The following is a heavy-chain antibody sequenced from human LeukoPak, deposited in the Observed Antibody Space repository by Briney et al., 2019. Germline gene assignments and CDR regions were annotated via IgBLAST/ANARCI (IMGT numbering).Heavy chain of an antibody. CDR3: ARGAYSYGDFDY. CDR2: ISSSSYI. D-gene: IGHD5-18*01. Sequence: GGSLRLSCAASGFTFSSDSMNWVRQAPGKGLEWVSAISSSSYIYYADSVKGRCTISRYNAKNSLYLQTNSLRAEDTAVYYCARGAYSYGDFDYWGQGTLVTVSS. CDR1: GFTFSSDS. J-gene: IGHJ4*02. V-gene: IGHV3-21*01.